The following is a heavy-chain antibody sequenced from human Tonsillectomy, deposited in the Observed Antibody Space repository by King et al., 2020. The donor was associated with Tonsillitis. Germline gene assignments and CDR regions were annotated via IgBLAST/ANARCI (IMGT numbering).Heavy chain of an antibody. V-gene: IGHV1-2*02. Sequence: VQLVESGAEVKKPGASVKVSCKASGYTFTGYYMHWVRQAPGQGLEWMGWINPNSGGTNYAQKFQGRVTMTRDTSISTAYMELSRLRSDDTAVYYCAREGTIFGVVIRHEVGYWGQGTLVTVPS. CDR1: GYTFTGYY. D-gene: IGHD3-3*01. J-gene: IGHJ4*02. CDR3: AREGTIFGVVIRHEVGY. CDR2: INPNSGGT.